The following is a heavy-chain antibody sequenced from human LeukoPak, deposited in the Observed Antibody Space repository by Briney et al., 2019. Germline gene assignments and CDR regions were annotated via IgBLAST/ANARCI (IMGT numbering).Heavy chain of an antibody. CDR3: TRDRRYDSSGYWVDY. V-gene: IGHV3-49*03. CDR2: IRSKAHGGTT. Sequence: PGGSLRLSCTASGFTFGDYAMSWFRQAPGKGLEWVGFIRSKAHGGTTEYAASVKGRFTISRDDSKSIAYLQMNSLKTEDTAVYYCTRDRRYDSSGYWVDYWGQGTLVTVSS. J-gene: IGHJ4*02. CDR1: GFTFGDYA. D-gene: IGHD3-22*01.